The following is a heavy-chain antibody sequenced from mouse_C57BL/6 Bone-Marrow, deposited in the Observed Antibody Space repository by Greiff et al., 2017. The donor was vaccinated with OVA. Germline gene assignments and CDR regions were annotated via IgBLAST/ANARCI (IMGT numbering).Heavy chain of an antibody. CDR1: GYAFSSSW. D-gene: IGHD2-14*01. J-gene: IGHJ2*01. CDR3: ARVRGTGY. Sequence: QVQLQQSGPELVKPGASVKISCKASGYAFSSSWMNWVKQRPGKGLEWIGRIYPGDGDTNYNEKFKGKATLTADKSSSTAYMELRSLTSEDSAVYFCARVRGTGYWGQGTTLTVSS. V-gene: IGHV1-82*01. CDR2: IYPGDGDT.